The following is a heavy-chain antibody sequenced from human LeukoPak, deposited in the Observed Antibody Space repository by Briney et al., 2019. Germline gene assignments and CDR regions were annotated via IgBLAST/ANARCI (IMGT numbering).Heavy chain of an antibody. J-gene: IGHJ4*02. Sequence: PGRSLRVSCEASGFTFSSYGMHWVRQAPGKGLEWVGQIKNKAQRYTTEYVASVKGRFTISRDDSKNSVYLQMNSLGSEDTAVYFCADLGSTSSSLWGQGTLVTVSS. D-gene: IGHD1-26*01. CDR1: GFTFSSYG. CDR2: IKNKAQRYTT. V-gene: IGHV3-72*01. CDR3: ADLGSTSSSL.